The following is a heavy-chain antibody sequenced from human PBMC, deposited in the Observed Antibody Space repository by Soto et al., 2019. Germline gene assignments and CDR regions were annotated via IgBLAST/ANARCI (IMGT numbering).Heavy chain of an antibody. Sequence: GSLRLSCAASGFTVSSNYMSWVRQAPGKGLEWVSVIYSGGSTYYADSVKGRFTISRDNSKNTLYLQMNSLRAEDTAVYYCARSGIQLWLPYYYYGMDVWGQGTTVTVSS. CDR1: GFTVSSNY. J-gene: IGHJ6*02. D-gene: IGHD5-18*01. CDR3: ARSGIQLWLPYYYYGMDV. V-gene: IGHV3-53*01. CDR2: IYSGGST.